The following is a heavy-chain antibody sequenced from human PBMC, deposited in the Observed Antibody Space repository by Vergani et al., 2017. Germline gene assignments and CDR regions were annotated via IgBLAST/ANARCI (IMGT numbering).Heavy chain of an antibody. Sequence: EVQLVESGGGLVKPGGSLRLSCAASGFIFSSYSMNWVRQAPGKGLEWVSSISGSSTYIYYGDSVKGRFTISRDNAKNTLYLQMNSLRAEDTAVYYCTRALYDFWSGYYSRDAFDFWGQGTMVTVSS. V-gene: IGHV3-21*01. CDR2: ISGSSTYI. CDR1: GFIFSSYS. D-gene: IGHD3-3*01. J-gene: IGHJ3*01. CDR3: TRALYDFWSGYYSRDAFDF.